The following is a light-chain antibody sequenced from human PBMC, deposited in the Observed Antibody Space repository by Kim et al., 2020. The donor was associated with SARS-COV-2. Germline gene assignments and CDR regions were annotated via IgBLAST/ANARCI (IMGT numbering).Light chain of an antibody. CDR2: STN. J-gene: IGLJ3*02. Sequence: GTVTLTCGLGSGSVSTAYYPSWYQQTPGQAPRTLIYSTNTRSSGVPDRFSGSILGNKAALTITGAQADDESDYYCVLFMGSGINWVFGGGTKLTVL. CDR3: VLFMGSGINWV. CDR1: SGSVSTAYY. V-gene: IGLV8-61*01.